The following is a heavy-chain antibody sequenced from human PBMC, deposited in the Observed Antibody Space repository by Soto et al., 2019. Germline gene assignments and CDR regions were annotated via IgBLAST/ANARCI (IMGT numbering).Heavy chain of an antibody. V-gene: IGHV1-3*01. Sequence: ASVKVSCKASGYSFTGYAMHWVRQAPGQRLEWMGWINAGNGNTKYSQKFQGRVTITRDTSASTAYMELSSLRSEDTAVYYCARVGFWYNWNVTPLRWFDPWGQGTLVTVSS. CDR3: ARVGFWYNWNVTPLRWFDP. CDR1: GYSFTGYA. J-gene: IGHJ5*02. D-gene: IGHD1-1*01. CDR2: INAGNGNT.